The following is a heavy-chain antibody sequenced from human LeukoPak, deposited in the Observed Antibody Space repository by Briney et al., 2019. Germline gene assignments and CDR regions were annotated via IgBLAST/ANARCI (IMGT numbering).Heavy chain of an antibody. V-gene: IGHV1-2*02. CDR1: GYIFTNYD. D-gene: IGHD3-9*01. J-gene: IGHJ4*02. Sequence: VASVKVSCKASGYIFTNYDIHWVRQAPGQGLEWMGWINPKSGDTHYAQKLQGRVTMTRDTSITTAYMELSRLRSDDTAVYYCARDREYDVLTGPFDYCGQGTLVTVSS. CDR2: INPKSGDT. CDR3: ARDREYDVLTGPFDY.